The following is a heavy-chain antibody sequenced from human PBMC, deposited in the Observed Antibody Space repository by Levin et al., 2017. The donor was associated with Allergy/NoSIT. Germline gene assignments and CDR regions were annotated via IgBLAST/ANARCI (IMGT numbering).Heavy chain of an antibody. V-gene: IGHV3-48*02. CDR2: ISSSSSSI. CDR3: AGMDRNIRRAFGI. CDR1: GVAFSSYS. J-gene: IGHJ3*02. D-gene: IGHD2-2*03. Sequence: GESLKISCVASGVAFSSYSMNWVRQAPGKGLEWISYISSSSSSIDYADSVKGRFTISRDNAKNSLFLQMNSLRDEDTAVYFCAGMDRNIRRAFGIWGQGTMVTVSS.